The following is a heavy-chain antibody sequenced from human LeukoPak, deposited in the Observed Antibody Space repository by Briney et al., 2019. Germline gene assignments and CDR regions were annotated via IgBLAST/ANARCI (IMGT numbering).Heavy chain of an antibody. CDR3: ARDFPIFGGSHGDDY. CDR2: IIPIFGTA. CDR1: GGTFSSYA. Sequence: SVKVSCKASGGTFSSYAISWVRQAPGQGLEWMGGIIPIFGTANYAQKFQGRVTITADESTSTAYMELSSLRSEDTAAYYCARDFPIFGGSHGDDYWGQGTLVTVSS. J-gene: IGHJ4*02. D-gene: IGHD1-26*01. V-gene: IGHV1-69*13.